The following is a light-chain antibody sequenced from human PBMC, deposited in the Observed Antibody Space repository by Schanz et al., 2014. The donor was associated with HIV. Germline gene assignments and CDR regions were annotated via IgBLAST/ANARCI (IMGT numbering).Light chain of an antibody. CDR2: AAS. V-gene: IGKV1-9*01. J-gene: IGKJ4*01. CDR3: QKYNSAPLT. CDR1: QGISSY. Sequence: IQLTQSPSSLSASVGDRVTLTCRASQGISSYLAWYQQKPGKAPKLLIYAASTLQSGVPSRFSGSGSGTDFTLTISSLQPEDVATYYCQKYNSAPLTFGGGTKVETK.